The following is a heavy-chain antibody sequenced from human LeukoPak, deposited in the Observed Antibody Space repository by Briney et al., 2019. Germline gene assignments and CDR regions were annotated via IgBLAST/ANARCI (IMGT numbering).Heavy chain of an antibody. CDR2: ISSSGSTI. CDR3: ARERYDILTGYYSGYYFDY. D-gene: IGHD3-9*01. CDR1: GFTFSSYE. Sequence: GGSLRLSCAASGFTFSSYEMNWVRQAPGKGLEWVSYISSSGSTIYYADSAKGRFTISRDNAKNSLYLQMNSLRAEDTAVYYCARERYDILTGYYSGYYFDYWGQGTLVTVSS. J-gene: IGHJ4*02. V-gene: IGHV3-48*03.